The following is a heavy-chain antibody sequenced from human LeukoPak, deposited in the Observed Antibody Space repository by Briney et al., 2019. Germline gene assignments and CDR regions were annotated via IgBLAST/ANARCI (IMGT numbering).Heavy chain of an antibody. Sequence: SETLSLTCAVYGGSFSGYYWSWVRQPPGKGLEWIGEINHSGSTNYNPSFKSRVPISVDTSRNQLSLKLSSVTAADTAVYYCARGPDSGSYFAWFDPWGQGTLVTVSS. CDR1: GGSFSGYY. V-gene: IGHV4-34*01. CDR2: INHSGST. J-gene: IGHJ5*02. D-gene: IGHD3-10*01. CDR3: ARGPDSGSYFAWFDP.